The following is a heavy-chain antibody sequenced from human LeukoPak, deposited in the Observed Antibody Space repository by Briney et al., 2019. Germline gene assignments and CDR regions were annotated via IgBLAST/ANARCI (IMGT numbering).Heavy chain of an antibody. D-gene: IGHD2-15*01. CDR1: GFTFSGSA. CDR2: IRSKANSYAT. CDR3: TRLYCSGGSCYQDYFDY. Sequence: PGGSLRLSCAASGFTFSGSAMHWVRQAYGKGLEWVGRIRSKANSYATAYAASVKGRFTISRDDSKNTAYLQMNSLKTEDTAVYYCTRLYCSGGSCYQDYFDYWGQGTLVTVSS. V-gene: IGHV3-73*01. J-gene: IGHJ4*02.